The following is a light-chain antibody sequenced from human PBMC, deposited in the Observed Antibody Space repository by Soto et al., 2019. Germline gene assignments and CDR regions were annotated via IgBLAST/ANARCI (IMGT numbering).Light chain of an antibody. J-gene: IGKJ5*01. CDR3: QHYHGWPIT. CDR2: DAS. V-gene: IGKV3-15*01. Sequence: VLTQSPVTLSLSPGERAPLSCRASQSFRGLLAWYQQKPGQAPRLLFYDASTRATGIPARFSGSGSGTEFTLTISSLQSEDFAVYYCQHYHGWPITFGQGTRLEI. CDR1: QSFRGL.